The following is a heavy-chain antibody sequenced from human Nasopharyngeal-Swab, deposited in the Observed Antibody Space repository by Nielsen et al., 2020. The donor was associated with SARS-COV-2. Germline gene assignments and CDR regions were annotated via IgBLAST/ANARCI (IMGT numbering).Heavy chain of an antibody. V-gene: IGHV3-74*01. Sequence: WIRQPPGKGLVWVSRINSDGSSTSYADSVRGRFTISRDNAKNTLYLQMNSLRAEDTVVYYCASSSGWYSGWGQGTLVTVSS. CDR2: INSDGSST. D-gene: IGHD6-19*01. CDR3: ASSSGWYSG. J-gene: IGHJ4*02.